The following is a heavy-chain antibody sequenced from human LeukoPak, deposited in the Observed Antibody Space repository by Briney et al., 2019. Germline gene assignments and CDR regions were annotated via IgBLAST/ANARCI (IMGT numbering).Heavy chain of an antibody. CDR2: ISYDGSNK. J-gene: IGHJ4*02. CDR3: ARDYSGSCYFDY. V-gene: IGHV3-30-3*01. Sequence: PGGSLRLSCAASGFTFSSYAMHWVRQAPGKGLEWVAVISYDGSNKYYADSVKGRFTISRDNSKNTLYLQMNSLRAEDTAVYYCARDYSGSCYFDYWGQGTLVTVSS. D-gene: IGHD1-26*01. CDR1: GFTFSSYA.